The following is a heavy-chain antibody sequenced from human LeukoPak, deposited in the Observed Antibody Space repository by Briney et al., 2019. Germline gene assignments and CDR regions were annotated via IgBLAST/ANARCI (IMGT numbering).Heavy chain of an antibody. CDR1: GFTFSSHD. V-gene: IGHV3-30*03. CDR3: ARDFRSSRGHYYLDV. D-gene: IGHD6-13*01. Sequence: GRSLRLSCAASGFTFSSHDMHWVRQAPGKGLEWVAIISYDGGKKDYADSVKGRFTISRDNAKNSLYLQMNSLGAEDTAVYYCARDFRSSRGHYYLDVWGKGTTVTVSS. CDR2: ISYDGGKK. J-gene: IGHJ6*03.